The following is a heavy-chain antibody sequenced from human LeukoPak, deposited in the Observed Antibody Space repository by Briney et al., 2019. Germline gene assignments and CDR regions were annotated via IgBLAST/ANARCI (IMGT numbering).Heavy chain of an antibody. Sequence: GASVKVSCKASGYTFTSYYMHWVRRAPGQGLEWMGIINPSGGSTSYAQKFQGRVTMTRDMSTSTVYMELSSLRSEDTAVYYCATGMEQLLFDYWGQGTLVTVSS. CDR2: INPSGGST. V-gene: IGHV1-46*01. J-gene: IGHJ4*02. D-gene: IGHD1/OR15-1a*01. CDR1: GYTFTSYY. CDR3: ATGMEQLLFDY.